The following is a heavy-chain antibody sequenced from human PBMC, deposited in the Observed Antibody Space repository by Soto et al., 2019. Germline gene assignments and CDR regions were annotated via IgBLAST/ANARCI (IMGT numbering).Heavy chain of an antibody. J-gene: IGHJ4*02. D-gene: IGHD4-17*01. V-gene: IGHV3-23*01. CDR1: GFTFSSYA. CDR2: ISGNGGGT. CDR3: AKDLRAVNTVTRADS. Sequence: EVQLLESGGGLVSPGGSLRLSCAASGFTFSSYAMSWVRQAPGKGLEWVSAISGNGGGTYYADSVKGRFTISRDNSKNMLFLQMNSLRAEDTAVYYCAKDLRAVNTVTRADSWGLGTLVTVSS.